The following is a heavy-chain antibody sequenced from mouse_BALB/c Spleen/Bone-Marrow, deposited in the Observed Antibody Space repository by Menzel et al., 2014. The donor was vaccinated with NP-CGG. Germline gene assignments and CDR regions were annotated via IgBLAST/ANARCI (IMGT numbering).Heavy chain of an antibody. CDR3: ADGDSFAY. CDR2: IYSGGSI. CDR1: GFTFSSYA. D-gene: IGHD2-13*01. V-gene: IGHV5-6-5*01. Sequence: EVQLVESGGGLVKSGGSLKLSCAASGFTFSSYAMSWVRQTPEKRLEWVAPIYSGGSIYYPDSVKGRFTISRDNARNILYLQMSSLRSEDTAMYYCADGDSFAYWGQGTLVTVSA. J-gene: IGHJ3*01.